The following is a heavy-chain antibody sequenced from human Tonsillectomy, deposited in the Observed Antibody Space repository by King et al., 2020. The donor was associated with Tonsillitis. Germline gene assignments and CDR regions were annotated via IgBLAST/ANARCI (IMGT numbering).Heavy chain of an antibody. CDR3: AKDRYSSSWYYFDY. CDR1: GFTFDDYA. CDR2: ISWNSVSI. V-gene: IGHV3-9*01. J-gene: IGHJ4*02. Sequence: VQLVESGGGLVQPGRSLRLSCAASGFTFDDYAMHWVRQAPGKGLEWVSGISWNSVSIGYADSVKGRFTISRDNAKNSLYLQMNSLRAEDTALYYCAKDRYSSSWYYFDYWGQGTLVTVSS. D-gene: IGHD6-13*01.